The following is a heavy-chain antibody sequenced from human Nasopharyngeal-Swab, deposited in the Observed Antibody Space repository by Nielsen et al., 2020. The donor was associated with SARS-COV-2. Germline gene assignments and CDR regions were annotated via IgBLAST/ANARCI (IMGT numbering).Heavy chain of an antibody. J-gene: IGHJ4*02. Sequence: WISQPPGKGLEWIGYMSYSGSTNYNPSFKSRVTISVDTSKSQFSLWMSSVTAADTAVYYCAASHGGKMAPFDYWGQGTLVTVSS. D-gene: IGHD4-23*01. V-gene: IGHV4-59*01. CDR2: MSYSGST. CDR3: AASHGGKMAPFDY.